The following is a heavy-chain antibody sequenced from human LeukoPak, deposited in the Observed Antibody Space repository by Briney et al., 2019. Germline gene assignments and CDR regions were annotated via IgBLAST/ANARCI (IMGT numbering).Heavy chain of an antibody. D-gene: IGHD6-19*01. V-gene: IGHV4-39*07. CDR3: ARGQFSSGCFDY. J-gene: IGHJ4*02. CDR1: GGSISSSSYY. CDR2: IYYSGST. Sequence: SETLSLTCTVSGGSISSSSYYWGWIRQPPGKGLEWIGSIYYSGSTYYNPSLKSRVTISVDTSKNQFSLKLSSVTAADTAVYYCARGQFSSGCFDYWGQGALVIVSS.